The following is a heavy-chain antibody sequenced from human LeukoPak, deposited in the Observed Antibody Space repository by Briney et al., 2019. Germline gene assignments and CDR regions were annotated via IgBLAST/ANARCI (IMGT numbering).Heavy chain of an antibody. V-gene: IGHV3-66*02. D-gene: IGHD3-22*01. CDR2: IYSGGST. J-gene: IGHJ6*02. Sequence: GGSLRLSCAASGFTVSSNYMSWVRQAPGKGLEWVSVIYSGGSTYYADSVKGRFTISRDNSKNTLYLQMNSLRAEDTAVYYCARDRYYYDSSGYCYYYGMDVWGQGTTVTVSS. CDR1: GFTVSSNY. CDR3: ARDRYYYDSSGYCYYYGMDV.